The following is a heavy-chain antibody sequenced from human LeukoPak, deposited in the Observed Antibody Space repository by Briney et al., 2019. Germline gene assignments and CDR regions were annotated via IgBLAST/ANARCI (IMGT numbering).Heavy chain of an antibody. CDR3: AKTIWVRGMAPFDY. CDR2: IIPILGIA. V-gene: IGHV1-69*04. D-gene: IGHD3-10*01. J-gene: IGHJ4*02. Sequence: SVKVSCKASGGTFSSYAISWVRQAPGQGLEWMGRIIPILGIANYAQKFQGRVTITADKSTSTAYMELSSLRSEDTAVYYCAKTIWVRGMAPFDYWGQGTLVTVSS. CDR1: GGTFSSYA.